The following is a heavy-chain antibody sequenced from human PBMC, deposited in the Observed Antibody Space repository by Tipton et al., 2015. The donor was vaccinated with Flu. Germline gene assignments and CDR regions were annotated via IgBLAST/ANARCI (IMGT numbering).Heavy chain of an antibody. V-gene: IGHV4-59*08. CDR2: IYYTGST. CDR3: ARWTSALEAFDI. CDR1: GDSISRYY. Sequence: TLSLTCTVPGDSISRYYWSWIRQPPGKGLEWIGYIYYTGSTNYNPSLKSRVTISLDTSKSQFSLRLSSVTAADTAVYYCARWTSALEAFDIWGRGTMVTVSS. J-gene: IGHJ3*02. D-gene: IGHD3-3*01.